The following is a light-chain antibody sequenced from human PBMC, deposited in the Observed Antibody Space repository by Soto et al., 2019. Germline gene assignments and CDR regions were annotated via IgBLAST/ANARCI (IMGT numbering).Light chain of an antibody. CDR2: GAS. CDR3: QQYSSWPPGT. J-gene: IGKJ1*01. CDR1: QSVRSN. Sequence: EIVMTQSPATLSVSPGERATLSCRASQSVRSNLVWYQQKPGQAPTLLIYGASTRATGIPARFSGSGSGREFSLTISSLQAEDFAVYYCQQYSSWPPGTFGQGTKVEIK. V-gene: IGKV3-15*01.